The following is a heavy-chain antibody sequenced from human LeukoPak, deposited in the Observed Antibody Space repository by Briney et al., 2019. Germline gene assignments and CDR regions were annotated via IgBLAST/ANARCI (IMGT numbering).Heavy chain of an antibody. J-gene: IGHJ4*02. CDR3: ARGLRYVDWLFATFDY. CDR1: GFTFSSYS. V-gene: IGHV3-21*01. D-gene: IGHD3-9*01. CDR2: ISSRSSYI. Sequence: GGSLRLSCAASGFTFSSYSMNWVRQAPGKGLEWVSSISSRSSYIYYADSVKGRFTISRDNAKNSLYLQMNSLRAEDTAVYYCARGLRYVDWLFATFDYWGQGTLVTVSS.